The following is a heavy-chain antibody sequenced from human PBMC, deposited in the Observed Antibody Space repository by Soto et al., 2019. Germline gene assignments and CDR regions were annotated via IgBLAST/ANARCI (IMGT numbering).Heavy chain of an antibody. V-gene: IGHV3-74*01. Sequence: EVQLVESGGGLVQPGASMRLSCAASVVTFSSYWMHWIRQAPGKGLVWVSRVSSDGSSTVYANSVKGRLTTSRDNAKNTLYLQMTSLSDEDTAVYYCARGLPNFSSFDSWGQGTLVTVSS. D-gene: IGHD5-12*01. CDR2: VSSDGSST. J-gene: IGHJ4*02. CDR3: ARGLPNFSSFDS. CDR1: VVTFSSYW.